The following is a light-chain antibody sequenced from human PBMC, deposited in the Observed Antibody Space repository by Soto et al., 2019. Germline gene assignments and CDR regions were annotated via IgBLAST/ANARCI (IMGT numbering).Light chain of an antibody. Sequence: MTQSPATLSLSPGERATLSCRASQSVSGKLAWYQQKPGQAPRLLIYDASTRATGIPDRFSGSGSGTDFTLTISRLEPEDFAVYYCQQYGNSRGTFGQGTKVDI. J-gene: IGKJ1*01. V-gene: IGKV3-20*01. CDR3: QQYGNSRGT. CDR1: QSVSGK. CDR2: DAS.